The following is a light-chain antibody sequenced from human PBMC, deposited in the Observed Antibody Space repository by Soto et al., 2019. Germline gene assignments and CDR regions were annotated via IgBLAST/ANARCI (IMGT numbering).Light chain of an antibody. CDR3: QNSTNWPFT. V-gene: IGKV3-15*01. CDR1: QSVSSN. J-gene: IGKJ3*01. Sequence: EIVMTQSPATLSVSPGEGATLSCRASQSVSSNLAWYQQTPGQAPRLLIFDASTRATGIPARFSGSGSGTESTLTISSLQSEDFAVCYCQNSTNWPFTFLSGTKVGI. CDR2: DAS.